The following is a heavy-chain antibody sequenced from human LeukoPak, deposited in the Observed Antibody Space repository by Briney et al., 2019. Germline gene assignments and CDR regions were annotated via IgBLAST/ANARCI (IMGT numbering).Heavy chain of an antibody. V-gene: IGHV3-23*01. Sequence: GGSLRLSCAASGFTVSSNYMSWVRQAPGKGLEWVTAISGSGGSTYYADSVKGRFTISRDNAKNSLYLQMNSLRAEDTAVYYCARDSYSSSTWWVFDYWGQGTLVTVSS. CDR1: GFTVSSNY. CDR2: ISGSGGST. J-gene: IGHJ4*02. D-gene: IGHD6-13*01. CDR3: ARDSYSSSTWWVFDY.